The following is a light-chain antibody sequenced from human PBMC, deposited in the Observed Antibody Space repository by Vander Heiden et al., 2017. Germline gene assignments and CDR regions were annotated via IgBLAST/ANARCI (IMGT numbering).Light chain of an antibody. J-gene: IGLJ2*01. V-gene: IGLV1-40*01. CDR2: GNS. CDR1: SSNIGAGYD. CDR3: QSYDSSLSVV. Sequence: QSVLTQPPSVSGAPGQRVTISCTGSSSNIGAGYDVHWYQQLPGTAPKLLIYGNSNRPSGVPDRFSGSKSGTSASLAITGLQAEEEADYYCQSYDSSLSVVFGGGTKLTGL.